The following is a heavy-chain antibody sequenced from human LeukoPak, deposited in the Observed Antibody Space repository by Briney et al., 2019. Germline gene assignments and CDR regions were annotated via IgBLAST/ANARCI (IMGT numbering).Heavy chain of an antibody. J-gene: IGHJ4*02. V-gene: IGHV3-23*01. CDR2: ISGSGDGT. D-gene: IGHD3-22*01. CDR1: GFTFSSYS. Sequence: GGSLRLSCVASGFTFSSYSMSWVRQAPGKGLEWVSGISGSGDGTFYADSVKGRFTISRDNSKNTLYLQMNSLRAEDTAIYYCAKLRDFFDSSGQFDYWGQGTLVTVSS. CDR3: AKLRDFFDSSGQFDY.